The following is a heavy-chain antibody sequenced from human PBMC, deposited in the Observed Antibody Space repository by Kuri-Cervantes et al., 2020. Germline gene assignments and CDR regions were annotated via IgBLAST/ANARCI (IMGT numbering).Heavy chain of an antibody. Sequence: GSLRLSCAVSGGSISSSNWWSWVRQPPGKGLEWIGEIYHSGSTYYNPSLKSRVTISVDTSKNQFSLKLSSVTAADTAVYYCAVKVGADNNWFDPWGQGTLVTVSS. CDR1: GGSISSSNW. CDR2: IYHSGST. D-gene: IGHD1-26*01. J-gene: IGHJ5*02. CDR3: AVKVGADNNWFDP. V-gene: IGHV4-4*02.